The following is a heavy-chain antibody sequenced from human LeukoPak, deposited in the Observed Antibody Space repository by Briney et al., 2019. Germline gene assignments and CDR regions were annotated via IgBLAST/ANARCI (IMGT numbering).Heavy chain of an antibody. CDR1: GYTLTGYY. J-gene: IGHJ5*02. V-gene: IGHV1-18*04. Sequence: GASVKVSCKASGYTLTGYYMHWVRQAPGQGLEWMGWISAYNGNTNYAQKLQGRVTMTTDTSTSTAYMELRSLRSDDTAVYYCARDSDGERVSWFDPWGQGTLVTVSS. CDR3: ARDSDGERVSWFDP. CDR2: ISAYNGNT. D-gene: IGHD5-24*01.